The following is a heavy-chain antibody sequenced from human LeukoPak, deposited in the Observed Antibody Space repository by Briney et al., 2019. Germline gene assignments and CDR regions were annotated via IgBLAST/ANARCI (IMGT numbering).Heavy chain of an antibody. D-gene: IGHD6-6*01. V-gene: IGHV3-48*03. CDR2: ISSSGSPI. CDR3: ARVYSSSSGKTFDY. J-gene: IGHJ4*02. CDR1: GFTFRSYE. Sequence: GGSLRLSCAASGFTFRSYEMNWVRQAPGKGLEWVSYISSSGSPIYYADSVKGRFTISRDNAKNSLYLQMNSLRAEDTAVYYCARVYSSSSGKTFDYWGQGTLVTVSS.